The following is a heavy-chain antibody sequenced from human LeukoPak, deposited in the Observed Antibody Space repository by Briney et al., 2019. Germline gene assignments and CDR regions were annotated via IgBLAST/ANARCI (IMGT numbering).Heavy chain of an antibody. D-gene: IGHD3-9*01. CDR2: IYYSGST. V-gene: IGHV4-59*01. CDR1: GGSISSYY. Sequence: PSETLSLTCTVSGGSISSYYWSWIRQPPGKGLEWIGYIYYSGSTNYNPSLKSRVTISVDTSKNQFSLKLSSVTAADTAVYYCARGDWDILTGYYKYAFYIWGQGAMVTVSS. CDR3: ARGDWDILTGYYKYAFYI. J-gene: IGHJ3*02.